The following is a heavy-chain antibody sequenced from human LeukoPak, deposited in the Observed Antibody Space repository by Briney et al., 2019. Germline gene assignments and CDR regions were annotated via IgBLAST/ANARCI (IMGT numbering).Heavy chain of an antibody. J-gene: IGHJ4*02. CDR3: ARGRVLVVAASNFIDY. CDR2: ISYDGSHK. CDR1: GFTFSTYA. V-gene: IGHV3-30*04. D-gene: IGHD2-15*01. Sequence: PGGSLRLSCAASGFTFSTYAMHWVRQAPGKGLEWVAVISYDGSHKYYADSVKGRLTISRDNSKNTLYLQMNSLRAEDTAVYYCARGRVLVVAASNFIDYCGQGTLVTVSS.